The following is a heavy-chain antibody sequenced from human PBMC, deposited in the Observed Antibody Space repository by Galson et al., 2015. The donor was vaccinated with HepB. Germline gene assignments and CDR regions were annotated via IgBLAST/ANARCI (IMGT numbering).Heavy chain of an antibody. CDR3: AKDSAVVVAAMIVYYYYYMDV. CDR2: ISGSGGST. V-gene: IGHV3-23*01. CDR1: GFTFSSYA. Sequence: SLRLSCAASGFTFSSYAMSWVRQAPGKGLEWVSAISGSGGSTYYADSVKGRFTISRDNSKNTLYLQMNSLRAEDTAVYYCAKDSAVVVAAMIVYYYYYMDVWGKGTTVTVSS. J-gene: IGHJ6*03. D-gene: IGHD2-15*01.